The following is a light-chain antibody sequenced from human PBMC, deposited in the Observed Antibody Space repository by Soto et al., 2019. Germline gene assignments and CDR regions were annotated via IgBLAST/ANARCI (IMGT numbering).Light chain of an antibody. CDR2: AAS. CDR1: QGISSY. V-gene: IGKV1-9*01. CDR3: QQLNSYPQT. Sequence: DIQLTQSPSFLSASVGDRVTITCRASQGISSYLAWYQQKPGKAPKLLIYAASTLQSGVPSRFSGSGSGTEFTLTISSLQREDFATYYFQQLNSYPQTFGQGTKVEIK. J-gene: IGKJ1*01.